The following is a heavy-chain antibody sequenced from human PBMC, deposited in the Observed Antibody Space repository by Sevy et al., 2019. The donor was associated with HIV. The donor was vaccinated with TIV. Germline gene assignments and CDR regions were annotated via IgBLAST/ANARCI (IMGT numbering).Heavy chain of an antibody. J-gene: IGHJ4*02. CDR3: ARQGGSCKSGPCYTFFDF. D-gene: IGHD2-8*02. CDR1: GGSINRSSYY. Sequence: SETLSLTCTVSGGSINRSSYYWGWIRQPPGKGLEWIASIHSGGNAYYNPSLKSRVTVSVDTSKNQVSLKRPSVTAADTAVYYCARQGGSCKSGPCYTFFDFWGQGTLVTVSS. V-gene: IGHV4-39*01. CDR2: IHSGGNA.